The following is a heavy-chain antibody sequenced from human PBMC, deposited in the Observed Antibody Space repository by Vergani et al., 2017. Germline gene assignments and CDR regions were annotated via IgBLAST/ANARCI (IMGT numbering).Heavy chain of an antibody. CDR2: ISARYPST. Sequence: EVQLLQSGGGVIQPGGSVRLSCAASGFTFSACPMTWVRQAPGKGLAWVSAISARYPSTYYADSVKGRFTISRDNSKNMLYLQMNSLRAEDTAVYYCARAAYFYDSSVYYSVIDYWGQGTLVTVSS. CDR1: GFTFSACP. D-gene: IGHD3-22*01. CDR3: ARAAYFYDSSVYYSVIDY. J-gene: IGHJ4*02. V-gene: IGHV3-23*01.